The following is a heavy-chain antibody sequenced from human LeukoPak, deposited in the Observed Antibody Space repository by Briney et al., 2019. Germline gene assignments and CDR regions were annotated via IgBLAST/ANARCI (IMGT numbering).Heavy chain of an antibody. D-gene: IGHD3-3*01. J-gene: IGHJ4*02. V-gene: IGHV4-59*12. CDR3: ARDLEGSLDY. CDR2: IYYSGST. Sequence: SETLSLTCTVSGGSISSYYWSWIRQPPGKGLEWIGYIYYSGSTYYNPSLKSRVTISVDTPKNQFSLKLSSVTAADTAVYYCARDLEGSLDYWGQGTLVTVSS. CDR1: GGSISSYY.